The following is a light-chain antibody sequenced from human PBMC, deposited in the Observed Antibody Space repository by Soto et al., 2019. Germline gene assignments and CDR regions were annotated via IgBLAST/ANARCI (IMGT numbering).Light chain of an antibody. CDR2: DVS. J-gene: IGLJ2*01. CDR1: SSDVGSYNS. Sequence: QSVLTQPASVSGSPGQSITISCTGTSSDVGSYNSVSWYQQHPGKAPKVMIYDVSNRPSGVSNRFSGSKSGNTASLTISWLQAEDEADYYCGSYTSSSTLVFGGGTKVTVL. V-gene: IGLV2-14*01. CDR3: GSYTSSSTLV.